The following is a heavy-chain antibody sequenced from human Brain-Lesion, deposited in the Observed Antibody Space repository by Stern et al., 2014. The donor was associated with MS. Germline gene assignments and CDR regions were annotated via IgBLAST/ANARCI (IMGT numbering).Heavy chain of an antibody. D-gene: IGHD3-3*02. J-gene: IGHJ2*01. CDR3: ARNPALWYFDL. Sequence: QVQLVQSGPGLVKPLQTLSLTCTVSGGSVSSGGYFWNWIRQHQGKGLEWIGHVYYSGSIAYNPSLKSRVTISVDTSKNQFSLRLRSVTAADTAVYYCARNPALWYFDLWGRGTLAAVSS. V-gene: IGHV4-31*03. CDR2: VYYSGSI. CDR1: GGSVSSGGYF.